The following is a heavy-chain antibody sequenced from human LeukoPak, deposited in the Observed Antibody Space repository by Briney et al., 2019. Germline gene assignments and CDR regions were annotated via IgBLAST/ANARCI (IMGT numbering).Heavy chain of an antibody. J-gene: IGHJ3*02. V-gene: IGHV5-51*01. CDR1: GYSFTSYW. CDR3: ARLGPKTPYYDYVWGSYRYDAFDI. CDR2: IYPGDSDT. Sequence: GESLKISCKGSGYSFTSYWIGWVRQMPGKGLEWMGIIYPGDSDTRYSPSFQGQVTISADKSISTAYLQWSSLKASDTAMYYCARLGPKTPYYDYVWGSYRYDAFDIWGQGTMVTVS. D-gene: IGHD3-16*02.